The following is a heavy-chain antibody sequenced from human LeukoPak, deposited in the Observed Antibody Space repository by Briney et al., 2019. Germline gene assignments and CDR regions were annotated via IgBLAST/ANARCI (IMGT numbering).Heavy chain of an antibody. J-gene: IGHJ5*02. D-gene: IGHD3-10*01. CDR2: IYYSGST. CDR1: GGSISSGGYY. CDR3: ARDRGSPRLYLDNWFDP. V-gene: IGHV4-31*03. Sequence: SQTLSLTCTVSGGSISSGGYYWSWIRQHPGKGLEWIGYIYYSGSTYYNPSLKSRVTISVDTSKNQFSLKLSAVTAADPAVYYCARDRGSPRLYLDNWFDPWGQGTLVTVSS.